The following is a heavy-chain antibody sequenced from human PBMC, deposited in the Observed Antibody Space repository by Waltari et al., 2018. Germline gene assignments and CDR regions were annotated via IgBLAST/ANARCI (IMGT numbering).Heavy chain of an antibody. CDR2: VKQDGGEQ. D-gene: IGHD3-3*01. J-gene: IGHJ4*02. CDR1: GFIFSANW. CDR3: ARSAFWTFDY. V-gene: IGHV3-7*01. Sequence: EVQLVESGGGLVQPGGSLRLSCEASGFIFSANWMAWVRRAQGTGLEWVAGVKQDGGEQYYVDSVKGRFTISRDNAKNSLYLQMNGLRAEDTAVYYCARSAFWTFDYWGQGTLVTVSS.